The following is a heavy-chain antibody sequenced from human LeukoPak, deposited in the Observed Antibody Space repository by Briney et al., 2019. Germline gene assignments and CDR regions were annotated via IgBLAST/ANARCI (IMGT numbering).Heavy chain of an antibody. J-gene: IGHJ4*02. D-gene: IGHD3-22*01. V-gene: IGHV3-53*01. Sequence: GGSLRLSCTVSGFTVSSNSMSWVRQAPGKGLEWVSFIYSGGNTHYSDSVKGRFTISRDNAKNSLYLQMNSLRAEDTAVYYCARGLDLGYSDSYGYSYYFDYWGQGTLVTVSS. CDR2: IYSGGNT. CDR3: ARGLDLGYSDSYGYSYYFDY. CDR1: GFTVSSNS.